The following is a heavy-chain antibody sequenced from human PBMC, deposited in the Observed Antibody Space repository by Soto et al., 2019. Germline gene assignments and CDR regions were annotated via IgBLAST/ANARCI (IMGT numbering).Heavy chain of an antibody. D-gene: IGHD1-7*01. CDR3: ACVPRHFYQNYIDF. Sequence: GGPLRLSCEVPGLTFSSYEMNWVRKAPGKGLEWVSYISRSGSTKNYADSVKGRFTISRDNFKNSLYLQMNSLRVDDSAVYFCACVPRHFYQNYIDFWGQGTLVTVSS. J-gene: IGHJ4*02. V-gene: IGHV3-48*03. CDR2: ISRSGSTK. CDR1: GLTFSSYE.